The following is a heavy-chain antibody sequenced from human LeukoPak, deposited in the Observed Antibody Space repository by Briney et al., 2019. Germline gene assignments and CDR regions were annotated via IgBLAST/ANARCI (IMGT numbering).Heavy chain of an antibody. J-gene: IGHJ4*02. V-gene: IGHV3-7*05. CDR3: ARITTRYFDY. CDR1: GFTFSNYW. Sequence: PGGSLRLSCAASGFTFSNYWMTWVRQAPGKGLEWVANIKQDGIDKYYVDSVKGRFTISRDNAKNSLFLQMDSLSAEDTAVYYCARITTRYFDYWGQGTLVTVSS. CDR2: IKQDGIDK. D-gene: IGHD1-1*01.